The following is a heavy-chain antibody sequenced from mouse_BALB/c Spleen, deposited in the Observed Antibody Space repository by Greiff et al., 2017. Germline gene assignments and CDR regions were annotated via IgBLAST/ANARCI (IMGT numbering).Heavy chain of an antibody. Sequence: EVQLVESGGGLVQPGGSRKLSCAASGFTFSSFGMHWVRQAPEKGLEWVAYISSGSSTIYYADTVKGRFTISRDNPKNTLFLQMTSLRSEDTAMYNCARIYYGNYVGAMDYWGQGTSVTVSS. CDR2: ISSGSSTI. D-gene: IGHD2-1*01. CDR3: ARIYYGNYVGAMDY. J-gene: IGHJ4*01. V-gene: IGHV5-17*02. CDR1: GFTFSSFG.